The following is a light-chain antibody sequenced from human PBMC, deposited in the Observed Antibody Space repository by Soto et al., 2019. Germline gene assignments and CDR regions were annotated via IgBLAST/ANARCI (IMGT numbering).Light chain of an antibody. V-gene: IGKV1-33*01. CDR2: DAS. CDR1: QDISNY. CDR3: QQYDNFPPT. Sequence: DIQMTQSPSSLSASVGDRVTITCQASQDISNYLNWYQQKPGKAPKLLIYDASNLETGVPSRFSGSGSWRDCTFTICSLQPADIATYYCQQYDNFPPTFGQGTELEIK. J-gene: IGKJ2*01.